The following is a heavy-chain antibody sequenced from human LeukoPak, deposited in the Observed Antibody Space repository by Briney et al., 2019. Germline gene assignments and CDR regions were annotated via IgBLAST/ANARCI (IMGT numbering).Heavy chain of an antibody. V-gene: IGHV3-53*01. Sequence: GGSLRLSCAASGFTVSSNYMSRVRQAPGKGLEWVSVIYTGGSTFYTDSVKGRFTISRDNSKNTLYLQMNSLRAEDTAVYYCARGDFDYWGQGTLVTVPS. CDR2: IYTGGST. J-gene: IGHJ4*02. CDR3: ARGDFDY. CDR1: GFTVSSNY.